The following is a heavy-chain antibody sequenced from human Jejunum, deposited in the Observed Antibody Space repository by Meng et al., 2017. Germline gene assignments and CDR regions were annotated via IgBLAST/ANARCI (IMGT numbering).Heavy chain of an antibody. V-gene: IGHV4-4*02. CDR1: GGSISSSDW. CDR3: AREWSGSFRHFDY. D-gene: IGHD3-16*02. Sequence: EQLQESGPGLLKPSGTLSLTCGVSGGSISSSDWWSWVRQPPGKGLEWIGEIHHSGSTNYNPSLKSRVTISVDKSKNQFSLKLSSVTAADTAVYYCAREWSGSFRHFDYWGQGTLVTVSS. CDR2: IHHSGST. J-gene: IGHJ4*02.